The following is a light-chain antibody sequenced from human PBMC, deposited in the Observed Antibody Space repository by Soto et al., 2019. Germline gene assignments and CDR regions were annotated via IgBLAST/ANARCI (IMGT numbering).Light chain of an antibody. V-gene: IGKV3-20*01. CDR3: QQYGSLPRT. CDR2: GAS. Sequence: EIVLTQSPGTLSLSPGERATLSCRASQSVSSSSLAWYQQKPGQAPRLLIYGASSRATAIPDRFSSSGAGTVFTLTISRLEPEDFAVYYCQQYGSLPRTFGQGTNVEIK. CDR1: QSVSSSS. J-gene: IGKJ1*01.